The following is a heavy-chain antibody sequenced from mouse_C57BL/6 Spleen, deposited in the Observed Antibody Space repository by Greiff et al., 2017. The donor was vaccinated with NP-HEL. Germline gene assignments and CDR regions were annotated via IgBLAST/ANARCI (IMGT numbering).Heavy chain of an antibody. V-gene: IGHV3-6*01. CDR1: GYSITSGYY. CDR2: ISYDGSN. CDR3: AIYSNYEGFAY. Sequence: EVHLVESGPGLVKPSQSLSLTCSVTGYSITSGYYWNWIRQFPGNKLEWMGYISYDGSNNYNPSLKNRISITRDTSKNQFFLKLNSVTTEDTATYYCAIYSNYEGFAYWGQGTLVTVSA. J-gene: IGHJ3*01. D-gene: IGHD2-5*01.